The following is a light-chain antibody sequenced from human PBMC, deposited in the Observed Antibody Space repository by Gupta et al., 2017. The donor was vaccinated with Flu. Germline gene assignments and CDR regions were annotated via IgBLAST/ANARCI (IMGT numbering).Light chain of an antibody. CDR1: STDIGAGYD. CDR3: QSNDDSLSGVI. J-gene: IGLJ2*01. V-gene: IGLV1-40*01. CDR2: GNH. Sequence: QSVLTQPPSVSGAPGQRVTISCTASSTDIGAGYDVHWYQKLPGTAPKLLIYGNHNRPSGVPDRFSGSKSGTSASLAITVLQAEDEADYYCQSNDDSLSGVIFGGGTKLTVL.